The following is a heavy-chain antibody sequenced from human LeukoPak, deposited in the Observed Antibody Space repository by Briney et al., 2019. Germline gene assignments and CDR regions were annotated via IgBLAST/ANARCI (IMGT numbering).Heavy chain of an antibody. V-gene: IGHV3-15*01. Sequence: GGSLRLSCAASGFTFSNAWMSWVRQAPGKGLEWVGRIKSKTVGGTTDYAAPVKGRFTISRDDSKNTLCLQMNSLKTEDTAVYYCITFSMIVVVITDWGQGTLVTVSS. D-gene: IGHD3-22*01. CDR2: IKSKTVGGTT. CDR3: ITFSMIVVVITD. CDR1: GFTFSNAW. J-gene: IGHJ4*02.